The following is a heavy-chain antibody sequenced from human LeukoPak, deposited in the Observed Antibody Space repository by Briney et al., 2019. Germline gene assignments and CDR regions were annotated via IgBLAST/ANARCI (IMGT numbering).Heavy chain of an antibody. CDR1: GGTFSSYA. Sequence: ASVKVSCKASGGTFSSYAISWVRQAPGQGLEWMGGIIPIFGTANYAQKFQGRVTITADESTSTAYMELSSLRSEDTAVYYCPREHSSGWYFDYWGQGTLVTVS. CDR2: IIPIFGTA. J-gene: IGHJ4*02. V-gene: IGHV1-69*13. CDR3: PREHSSGWYFDY. D-gene: IGHD6-19*01.